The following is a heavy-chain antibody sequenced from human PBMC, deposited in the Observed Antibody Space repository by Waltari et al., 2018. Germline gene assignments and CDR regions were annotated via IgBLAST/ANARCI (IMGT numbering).Heavy chain of an antibody. J-gene: IGHJ4*02. V-gene: IGHV3-48*03. CDR2: ISDSGSTM. CDR3: ARDGSRGSGNLIDY. Sequence: EVQLVESGGGLAQPGGSLRLSCAASGFTFSSYEMNWVRQAPGKGLWWVSYISDSGSTMHYADPVKGRFTISRDNAKNSLYLQIDSLRAEDAAVYYCARDGSRGSGNLIDYWGQGTLVTVSS. D-gene: IGHD1-26*01. CDR1: GFTFSSYE.